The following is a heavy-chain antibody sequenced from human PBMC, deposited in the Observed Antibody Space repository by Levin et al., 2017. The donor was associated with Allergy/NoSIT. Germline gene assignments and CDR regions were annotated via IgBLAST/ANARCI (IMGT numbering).Heavy chain of an antibody. V-gene: IGHV3-30*03. CDR2: ISYEGSQT. Sequence: PGGSLRLSCAASGFTFSSYGMHWVRQAPGKGLEWVAIISYEGSQTHYADSVKGRFTISRDNSKNTLYLELNSLRREDTASFFCARDSSLYSTYVMDVWGQGTTVTVSS. CDR3: ARDSSLYSTYVMDV. J-gene: IGHJ6*02. D-gene: IGHD4-11*01. CDR1: GFTFSSYG.